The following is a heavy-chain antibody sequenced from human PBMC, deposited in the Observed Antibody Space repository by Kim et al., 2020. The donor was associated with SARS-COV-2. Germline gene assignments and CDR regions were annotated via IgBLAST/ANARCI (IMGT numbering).Heavy chain of an antibody. CDR2: ISGSGGDS. V-gene: IGHV3-23*01. Sequence: GGSLRLSCAASGFTFSNYAMSWVRQAPGKGLEWVSGISGSGGDSYYADSVKGRFTISSDNTKNTLYLQMDSLRAEDTAVYYCAEDPTASGYDILTCYYYDMDVWCRGTTVPVSS. CDR1: GFTFSNYA. D-gene: IGHD3-9*01. CDR3: AEDPTASGYDILTCYYYDMDV. J-gene: IGHJ6*02.